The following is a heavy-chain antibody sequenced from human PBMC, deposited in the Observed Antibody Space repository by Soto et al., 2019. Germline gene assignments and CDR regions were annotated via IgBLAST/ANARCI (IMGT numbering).Heavy chain of an antibody. D-gene: IGHD1-26*01. CDR1: GGSISSGDYY. J-gene: IGHJ6*02. CDR3: ARDASVGGMDV. CDR2: IYYSGST. V-gene: IGHV4-30-4*01. Sequence: PSETLSLTCTVSGGSISSGDYYWSWIRQPPGKGLEWIGYIYYSGSTYYNPSLKSRVTISVDTSKNQFSLKLSSVTAADTAVYYCARDASVGGMDVWGQGTTVTVSS.